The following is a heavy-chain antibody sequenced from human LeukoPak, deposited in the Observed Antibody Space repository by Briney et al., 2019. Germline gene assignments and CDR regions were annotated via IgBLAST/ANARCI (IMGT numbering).Heavy chain of an antibody. V-gene: IGHV1-8*01. Sequence: GASVKLSCKASGYTFTSYDINWVRQATGQGLEWMGWMNPNSGNTGYAQKFQGRVTMTRNTSISTAYMELSSLRSEDTAVYYCARVARTYYDSSGYYPPVGAFDIGGQGTMVTVSS. CDR2: MNPNSGNT. CDR1: GYTFTSYD. CDR3: ARVARTYYDSSGYYPPVGAFDI. J-gene: IGHJ3*02. D-gene: IGHD3-22*01.